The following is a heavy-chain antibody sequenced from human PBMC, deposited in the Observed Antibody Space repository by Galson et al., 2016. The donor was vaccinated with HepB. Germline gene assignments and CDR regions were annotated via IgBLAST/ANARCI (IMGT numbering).Heavy chain of an antibody. CDR2: VTWDGDAT. Sequence: SLRLSCAASGFKFDDYNMHWVRQPPGKGLEWVSLVTWDGDATYYADSVRGRFIVSRDNTKNALFLQMNSLRGEDTAMYYCVKGEGAIFGVIINWFDYWGQGTPVTVSS. D-gene: IGHD3-3*01. V-gene: IGHV3-43*01. CDR3: VKGEGAIFGVIINWFDY. CDR1: GFKFDDYN. J-gene: IGHJ4*02.